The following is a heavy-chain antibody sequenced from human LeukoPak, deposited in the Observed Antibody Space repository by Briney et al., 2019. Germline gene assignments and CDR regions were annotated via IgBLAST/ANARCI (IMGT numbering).Heavy chain of an antibody. CDR1: GGSISSYY. V-gene: IGHV4-59*08. Sequence: SETLSLTCTVSGGSISSYYWSWIRQPPGKGLEWIGYIYYSGSTNYNPSLKSRVTISVDTSKNQFSLKLSSVTAADTAVYYCARHISNYDFWGGYYYYYYGMDVWGQGTTVTVSS. D-gene: IGHD3-3*01. J-gene: IGHJ6*02. CDR3: ARHISNYDFWGGYYYYYYGMDV. CDR2: IYYSGST.